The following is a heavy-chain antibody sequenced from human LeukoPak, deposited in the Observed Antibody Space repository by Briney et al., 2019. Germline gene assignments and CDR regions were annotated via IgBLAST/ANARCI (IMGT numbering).Heavy chain of an antibody. J-gene: IGHJ5*02. Sequence: SVKVSCKASGGTFSSYAFSWVRQAPGQGLEWMAGIIPIFGTTNYAQKFQGRVTITADESTSTAYMELSSLRSEDTAVYYCTREGGIVGATETYNWFDPWGQGTLVTVSS. CDR3: TREGGIVGATETYNWFDP. V-gene: IGHV1-69*13. CDR2: IIPIFGTT. CDR1: GGTFSSYA. D-gene: IGHD1-26*01.